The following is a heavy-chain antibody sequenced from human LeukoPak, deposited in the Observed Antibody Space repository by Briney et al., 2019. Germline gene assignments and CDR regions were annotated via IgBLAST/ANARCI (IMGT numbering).Heavy chain of an antibody. D-gene: IGHD3-3*01. J-gene: IGHJ4*02. Sequence: QPGGSLRLSCAASGFTFSSYAMSWVRQAPGKGLEWVSAISGSGGSTYYADSVKGRFTISRDNSKNTLYLQMNSLRAEDTAVYYCAKNPTVFGVVIINPWDWGQGTLVTVSS. CDR1: GFTFSSYA. V-gene: IGHV3-23*01. CDR2: ISGSGGST. CDR3: AKNPTVFGVVIINPWD.